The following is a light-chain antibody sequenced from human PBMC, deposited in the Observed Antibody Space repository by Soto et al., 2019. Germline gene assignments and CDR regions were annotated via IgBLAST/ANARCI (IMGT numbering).Light chain of an antibody. Sequence: QSVLTQPPSASGTPGQRVTISCSGSSSSIGINSVNWYQQLPGTAPKLLIHSTDQRPSGVPDRFSGSKSGNSASLARSGLQSDDEADYYCAAWDASLNGPVCGGGTQLTVL. V-gene: IGLV1-44*01. CDR1: SSSIGINS. CDR3: AAWDASLNGPV. CDR2: STD. J-gene: IGLJ2*01.